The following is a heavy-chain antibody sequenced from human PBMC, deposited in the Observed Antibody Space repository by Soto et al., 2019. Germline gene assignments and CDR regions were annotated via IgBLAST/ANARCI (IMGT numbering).Heavy chain of an antibody. CDR3: ARGAGIAAADYGMDV. J-gene: IGHJ6*02. Sequence: QVQLVESGGGVVQPGRSLRLSCAASGFTFSSYAMHWVRQAPGKGLEWVAVISYDGSNKYYADSVKGRFTISRDNSKNTLYLQMNSLRAEDTAVYYCARGAGIAAADYGMDVWGQGTTVTVSS. CDR1: GFTFSSYA. CDR2: ISYDGSNK. V-gene: IGHV3-30-3*01. D-gene: IGHD6-13*01.